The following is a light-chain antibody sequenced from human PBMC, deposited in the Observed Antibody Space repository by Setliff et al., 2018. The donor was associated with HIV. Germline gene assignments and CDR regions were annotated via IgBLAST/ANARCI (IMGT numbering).Light chain of an antibody. V-gene: IGLV2-14*03. CDR3: CSYARGSTYV. Sequence: QSALTQPASVSGSPGQSITISCTGTSSDIGRYNYVSWYQQYPGKGPTLVIFDVSERPSGVSNRFSGSKSGNTASLIISGLQPDDEADYYCCSYARGSTYVFGSGT. J-gene: IGLJ1*01. CDR2: DVS. CDR1: SSDIGRYNY.